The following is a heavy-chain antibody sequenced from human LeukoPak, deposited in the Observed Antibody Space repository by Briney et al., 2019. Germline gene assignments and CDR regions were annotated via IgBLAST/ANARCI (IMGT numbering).Heavy chain of an antibody. D-gene: IGHD6-6*01. CDR2: IKEDGSEE. J-gene: IGHJ4*02. CDR1: GFTFSTSW. V-gene: IGHV3-7*01. Sequence: PGESLRLSCAASGFTFSTSWMSWVRQAPGKGLEWVANIKEDGSEEYYADSMKGRFTISRDNTKSAVFLQMNSLRDEDTAVYYCARVIAARPGDYFDYWGQGILVIVSS. CDR3: ARVIAARPGDYFDY.